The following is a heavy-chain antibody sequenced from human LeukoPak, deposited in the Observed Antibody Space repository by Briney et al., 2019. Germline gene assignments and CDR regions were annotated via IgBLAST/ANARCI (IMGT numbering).Heavy chain of an antibody. D-gene: IGHD1-26*01. CDR3: ARDLRWELPETYGMDV. CDR2: INHSGST. Sequence: PSETLSLTCAVYGGSFSGYYWSWIRQPPGKGLEWIGEINHSGSTNYNPSLKSRVTISVDTSKNQFSLKLSSVTAADTAVYYCARDLRWELPETYGMDVWGQGTTVTVSS. J-gene: IGHJ6*02. V-gene: IGHV4-34*01. CDR1: GGSFSGYY.